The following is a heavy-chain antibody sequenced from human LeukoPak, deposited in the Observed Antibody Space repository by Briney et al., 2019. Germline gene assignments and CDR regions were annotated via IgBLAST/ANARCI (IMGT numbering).Heavy chain of an antibody. Sequence: GGSLRLSCVASGLSFSAYIMHWVRQAPGKGLEYVSAIRSDGSSTFYPNSVKGRFTISRDNSKSTLYLQMGSLRAEDTAVYYCTRRYGGHSGWAGYHDSWGQGTLVTVSS. D-gene: IGHD6-19*01. CDR3: TRRYGGHSGWAGYHDS. CDR2: IRSDGSST. CDR1: GLSFSAYI. V-gene: IGHV3-64*01. J-gene: IGHJ4*02.